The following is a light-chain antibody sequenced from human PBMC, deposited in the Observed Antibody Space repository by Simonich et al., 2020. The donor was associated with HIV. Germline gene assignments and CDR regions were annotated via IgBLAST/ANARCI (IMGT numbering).Light chain of an antibody. V-gene: IGLV2-23*02. Sequence: QSALTQPASVSGSPGQSITISCTGTSSDVNTYNYLSWYQQHPGKAPKLIIYDVTRRPAGVSNRFSGSKSGNTASLTISGLQAEDEADYYCCSYAGSGTLVFGGGTKLTVL. CDR1: SSDVNTYNY. CDR2: DVT. J-gene: IGLJ3*02. CDR3: CSYAGSGTLV.